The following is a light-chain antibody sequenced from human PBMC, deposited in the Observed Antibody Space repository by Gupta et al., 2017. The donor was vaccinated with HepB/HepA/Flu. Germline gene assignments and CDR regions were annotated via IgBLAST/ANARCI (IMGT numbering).Light chain of an antibody. Sequence: QSALTQPASVSGSPGQSITISCTGTSNDVGVYKYASWYQQHPGKAPKLIIYDVSNRPSGVSNRFSGPKSGNTASLTISGLQAEDEADYYCSSYTNIALSVFGGGTKLTVL. J-gene: IGLJ3*02. V-gene: IGLV2-14*03. CDR3: SSYTNIALSV. CDR1: SNDVGVYKY. CDR2: DVS.